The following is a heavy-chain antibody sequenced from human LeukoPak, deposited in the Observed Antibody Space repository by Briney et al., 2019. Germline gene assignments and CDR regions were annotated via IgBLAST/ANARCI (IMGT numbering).Heavy chain of an antibody. CDR1: GFTFSIYG. D-gene: IGHD3-10*01. CDR2: IWNDGSNK. Sequence: PGRSLRLSCAASGFTFSIYGMRWVRQAPGKGLEWVGVIWNDGSNKYYADSVKGRFTISRDNSKNTLYLQMNSLRAEDTAVYSCARASGPFDYWGQGTLVTVSS. V-gene: IGHV3-33*01. J-gene: IGHJ4*02. CDR3: ARASGPFDY.